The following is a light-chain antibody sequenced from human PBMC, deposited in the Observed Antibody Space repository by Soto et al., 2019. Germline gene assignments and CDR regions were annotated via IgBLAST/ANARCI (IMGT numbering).Light chain of an antibody. CDR3: QHYRGLSS. CDR1: QNIGRY. V-gene: IGKV1-5*01. Sequence: DIQMTQSPSTLSASVGDRVTITCRASQNIGRYLAWYQKKPGEAPKLLIYDASTLQSGVPSRFSGSGSGPEFTLSISGLQPDDFATYYCQHYRGLSSFGPGTTVDIK. J-gene: IGKJ3*01. CDR2: DAS.